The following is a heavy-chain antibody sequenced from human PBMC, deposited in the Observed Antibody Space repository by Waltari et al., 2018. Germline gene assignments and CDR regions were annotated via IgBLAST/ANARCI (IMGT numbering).Heavy chain of an antibody. CDR1: GFTFNGYW. V-gene: IGHV3-74*01. CDR3: ASGGGRPFDY. D-gene: IGHD3-16*01. Sequence: EVLLVESGGGLVQPGGSLRLSCAASGFTFNGYWMYWVRQAPGKGLGWCSTISSNGNYVTYADSVRGRFTIARDNAKNTLYLQMNSLRAEDTAVYFCASGGGRPFDYWGQGTLVTVSS. J-gene: IGHJ4*02. CDR2: ISSNGNYV.